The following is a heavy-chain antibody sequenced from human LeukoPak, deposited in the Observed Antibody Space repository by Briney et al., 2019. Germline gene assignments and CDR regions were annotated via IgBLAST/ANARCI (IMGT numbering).Heavy chain of an antibody. Sequence: ASVKVSCKTSGYTFSRHGITWVRQAPGQGLEWMGWVSGYNGNTSYAQNVQGRVTMTTDTSTNTAYMELRSLRSDDTAVYYCLRAVGARYWYFDLWGRGTLVTVSS. CDR3: LRAVGARYWYFDL. D-gene: IGHD1-26*01. V-gene: IGHV1-18*01. J-gene: IGHJ2*01. CDR2: VSGYNGNT. CDR1: GYTFSRHG.